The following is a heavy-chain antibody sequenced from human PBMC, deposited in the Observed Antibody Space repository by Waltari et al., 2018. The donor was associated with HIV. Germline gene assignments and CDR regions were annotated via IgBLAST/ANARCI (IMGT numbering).Heavy chain of an antibody. CDR3: AKVRHYYDSSANFDY. CDR1: GFTFSNSC. D-gene: IGHD3-22*01. Sequence: QVPLVASGGGVVQPGRSLRLSCAASGFTFSNSCMPWVRQAPGKGLEWVASIFYDASNKDYADVVKGRFTISRDNSKNTLYLEMNSLRAEDTAVYYCAKVRHYYDSSANFDYWGQGTLVTVSS. J-gene: IGHJ4*02. CDR2: IFYDASNK. V-gene: IGHV3-30*18.